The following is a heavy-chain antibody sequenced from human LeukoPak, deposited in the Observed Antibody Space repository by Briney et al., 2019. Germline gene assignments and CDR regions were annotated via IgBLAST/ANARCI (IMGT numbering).Heavy chain of an antibody. J-gene: IGHJ4*02. Sequence: PGGSLRHSCAASGFTFSTYSMNWVRQAPGKGLEWVSYISSSSTTIYYADSVKGRFTISRDNAKNSLYLHMNSLRDEDTAVYYCARFLTGSRFFDFWGQGTLVTVSS. CDR3: ARFLTGSRFFDF. CDR2: ISSSSTTI. V-gene: IGHV3-48*02. CDR1: GFTFSTYS. D-gene: IGHD3-9*01.